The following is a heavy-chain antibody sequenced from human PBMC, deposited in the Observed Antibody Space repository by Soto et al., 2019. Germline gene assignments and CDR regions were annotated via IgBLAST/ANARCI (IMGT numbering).Heavy chain of an antibody. J-gene: IGHJ4*02. V-gene: IGHV3-30*18. Sequence: GSLRLSCAASGFTFSSYGMHWVRQAPGKGLEWVAVISYDGSNKYYADPVKGRFTISRDNSKNTLYLQMNSLRAEDTAVYYCAKGWDYYDSSGYFDYWGQGTLVTVSS. CDR1: GFTFSSYG. CDR2: ISYDGSNK. D-gene: IGHD3-22*01. CDR3: AKGWDYYDSSGYFDY.